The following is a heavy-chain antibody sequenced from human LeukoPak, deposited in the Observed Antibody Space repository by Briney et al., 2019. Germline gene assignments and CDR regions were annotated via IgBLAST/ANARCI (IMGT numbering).Heavy chain of an antibody. CDR3: QKPAYDILTGYYGTFDY. D-gene: IGHD3-9*01. J-gene: IGHJ4*02. CDR1: GGSISSSSYY. Sequence: PSETLSFTCTVSGGSISSSSYYWGWIRQPPGKWLEWIGSIYYSGSPYYNPSLKSRVTISVDTSKNQFSLKLSSVTAADTVVYFSQKPAYDILTGYYGTFDYWGQGTLVTVSS. V-gene: IGHV4-39*01. CDR2: IYYSGSP.